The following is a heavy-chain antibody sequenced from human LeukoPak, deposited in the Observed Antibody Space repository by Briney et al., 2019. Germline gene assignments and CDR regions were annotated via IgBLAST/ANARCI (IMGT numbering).Heavy chain of an antibody. CDR3: VRESSSGYYYFDC. CDR1: GFTFSSYS. V-gene: IGHV3-48*01. D-gene: IGHD3-22*01. Sequence: GGSLRLSCAASGFTFSSYSMNWVRQAPGKGLEWVSHITASGTAMFYADSVKGRFTISRDNAKNSLYLQMNSLRAEDTAVYYCVRESSSGYYYFDCWGQGTLVSVSS. CDR2: ITASGTAM. J-gene: IGHJ4*02.